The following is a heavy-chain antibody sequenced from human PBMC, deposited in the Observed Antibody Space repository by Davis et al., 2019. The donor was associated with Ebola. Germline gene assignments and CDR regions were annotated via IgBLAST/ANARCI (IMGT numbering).Heavy chain of an antibody. Sequence: PSETLSLTCAVYGGSFSGYYWSWIRQPPGKGLEWIGEINHSGSTNYNPTLKSRVTISVATSKNQFSLKLSSVTAADTAVYYGARGPWALGYYWGLFGYWGQGTLVTVSS. CDR3: ARGPWALGYYWGLFGY. D-gene: IGHD3-22*01. V-gene: IGHV4-34*01. J-gene: IGHJ4*02. CDR2: INHSGST. CDR1: GGSFSGYY.